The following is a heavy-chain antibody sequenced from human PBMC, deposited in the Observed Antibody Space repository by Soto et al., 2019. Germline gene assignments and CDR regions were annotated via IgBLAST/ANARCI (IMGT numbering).Heavy chain of an antibody. CDR3: ARDRPDVSVPSSVDQPMFDY. CDR2: INSYGSST. V-gene: IGHV3-74*01. Sequence: GGSLRLSCAASGFTFSSHWLHWVRHVPGTQFVWVARINSYGSSTDYADSVKGRFTISRDNAKNTLYLQIKSLGDEDTAVYYCARDRPDVSVPSSVDQPMFDYCGQGMLVTVSS. CDR1: GFTFSSHW. D-gene: IGHD3-10*01. J-gene: IGHJ4*02.